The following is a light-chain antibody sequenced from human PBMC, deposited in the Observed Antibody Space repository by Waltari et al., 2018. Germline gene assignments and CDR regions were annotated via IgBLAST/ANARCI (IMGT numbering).Light chain of an antibody. CDR3: QTGGHGTWV. V-gene: IGLV4-69*01. J-gene: IGLJ3*02. Sequence: QLVLTQSPSASASLGASVKPTCTLSSGHSSNIIPWHQQQPEKGPRYLMKVNSDGSHSKGDEIPDRFSGSSSGAERYLTISSLQSEDEADYYCQTGGHGTWVFGGGTKLTVL. CDR1: SGHSSNI. CDR2: VNSDGSH.